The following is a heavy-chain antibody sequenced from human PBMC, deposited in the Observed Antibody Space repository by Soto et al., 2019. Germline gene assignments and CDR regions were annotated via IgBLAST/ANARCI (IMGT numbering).Heavy chain of an antibody. CDR1: GGTFSSYA. J-gene: IGHJ4*02. CDR2: IIPIFGTA. D-gene: IGHD3-16*02. Sequence: QVQLVQSGAEVKKPGSSVKVSCKASGGTFSSYAISWVRQAPGQGLEWMGGIIPIFGTANYAQKFQGRVTITADESTSTAYMELSSLRSEDTAVYYCARGLNDYVWGSYRYTGYFDYWGQGTLVTVSS. V-gene: IGHV1-69*01. CDR3: ARGLNDYVWGSYRYTGYFDY.